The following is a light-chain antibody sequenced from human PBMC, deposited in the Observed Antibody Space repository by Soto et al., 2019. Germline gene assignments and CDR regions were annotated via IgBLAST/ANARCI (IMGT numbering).Light chain of an antibody. CDR2: GAS. Sequence: EIVLTQSPASLSVPPGESAALSCRASESVSSNFAWYLQKPGQAPRLLIYGASTRATAVQARFTASGSGTEFTLTIRSLQSDDFGVYYCKQYDTWPRTFGQGTKVDIK. CDR1: ESVSSN. J-gene: IGKJ1*01. V-gene: IGKV3-15*01. CDR3: KQYDTWPRT.